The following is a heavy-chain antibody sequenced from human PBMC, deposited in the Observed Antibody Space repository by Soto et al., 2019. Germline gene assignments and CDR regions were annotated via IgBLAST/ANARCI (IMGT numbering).Heavy chain of an antibody. Sequence: EVQLVQSGAEVKKPGESLRISCKGSGYSFTSYWISWVRQMPGKGLEWMGRIDPSDSYTNYSPSFQGHVTISADKSISTAYLQWSSLKASDTAMYYCARHFGYSGSSGGPDYWGQGTLVTVSS. CDR2: IDPSDSYT. D-gene: IGHD1-26*01. CDR1: GYSFTSYW. CDR3: ARHFGYSGSSGGPDY. V-gene: IGHV5-10-1*03. J-gene: IGHJ4*02.